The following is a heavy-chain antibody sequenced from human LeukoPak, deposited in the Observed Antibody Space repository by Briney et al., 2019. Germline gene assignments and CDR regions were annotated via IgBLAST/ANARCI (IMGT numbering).Heavy chain of an antibody. D-gene: IGHD6-13*01. CDR1: GYTFTGYY. J-gene: IGHJ5*02. V-gene: IGHV1-2*02. CDR3: ARIIRGAAAGNNWFDP. Sequence: EASVKVSCKASGYTFTGYYMHWVRQAPGQGLEWMGWINPNSGGTNYAQKFQGRVTMTRDTSISTAYMELSRLRPDDTAVYYCARIIRGAAAGNNWFDPWGQGTLVTVSS. CDR2: INPNSGGT.